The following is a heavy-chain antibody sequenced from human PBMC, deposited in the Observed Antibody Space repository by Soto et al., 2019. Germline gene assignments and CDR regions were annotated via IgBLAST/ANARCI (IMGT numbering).Heavy chain of an antibody. J-gene: IGHJ4*02. Sequence: PSETLSLTCAVYGGSLSGYYWSWIRQPPGKGLEWIGYIYYSGSTNYNPSLKSRVTISVDTSKNQFSLKLSSVTAADTAVYYCARDRLTAAGTNYFDEWGQGTLVTVTS. CDR2: IYYSGST. D-gene: IGHD6-13*01. CDR1: GGSLSGYY. CDR3: ARDRLTAAGTNYFDE. V-gene: IGHV4-59*01.